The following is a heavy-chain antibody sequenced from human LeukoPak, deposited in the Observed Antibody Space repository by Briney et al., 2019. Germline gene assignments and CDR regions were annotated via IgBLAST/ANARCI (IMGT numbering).Heavy chain of an antibody. Sequence: PSETLSLTCTVSGGSISSYYWSWIRQPPGKGLEWIGYIYYSGSTNYNPSLKSRVTISVDTSKNQFSLKLSSVTAADTAVYYCARGRFADYGDWGQGTLVTVSS. CDR3: ARGRFADYGD. V-gene: IGHV4-59*01. J-gene: IGHJ4*02. CDR1: GGSISSYY. CDR2: IYYSGST. D-gene: IGHD4-17*01.